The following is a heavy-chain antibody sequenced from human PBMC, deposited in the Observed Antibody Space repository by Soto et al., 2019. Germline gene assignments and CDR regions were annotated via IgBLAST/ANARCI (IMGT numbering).Heavy chain of an antibody. V-gene: IGHV3-23*01. D-gene: IGHD3-3*01. Sequence: GGSLRLSCEASGFILSSSAMSWVRQAPGKGLEWVSAISAGGTNTYYAASVRGRFTISGDNSRNTVYLQMNSLRAEHTAVYYCAKGPTIFGVVITFEYYYGMDVWGQGTTVTVSS. CDR2: ISAGGTNT. CDR1: GFILSSSA. J-gene: IGHJ6*02. CDR3: AKGPTIFGVVITFEYYYGMDV.